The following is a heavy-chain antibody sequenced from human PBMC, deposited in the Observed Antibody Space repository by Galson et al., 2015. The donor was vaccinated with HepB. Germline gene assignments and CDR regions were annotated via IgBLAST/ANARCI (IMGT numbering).Heavy chain of an antibody. CDR3: ARDRDYRFDY. J-gene: IGHJ4*02. CDR1: GYTFTVNG. CDR2: ISANSGDT. D-gene: IGHD4/OR15-4a*01. V-gene: IGHV1-18*04. Sequence: SVKVSCKASGYTFTVNGISWVRQAPGQGLEWMGWISANSGDTKYAQNLQGRVTLTRNTSTSTAYLELRSLRSDGTAVYYCARDRDYRFDYWGQGTLVTVSS.